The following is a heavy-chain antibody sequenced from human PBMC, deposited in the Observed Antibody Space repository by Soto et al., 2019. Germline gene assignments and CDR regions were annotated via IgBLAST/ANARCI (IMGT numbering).Heavy chain of an antibody. CDR3: ARDRRSDYDFWSGYYYMDV. CDR2: IYSGGST. CDR1: WLTVGANY. D-gene: IGHD3-3*01. V-gene: IGHV3-66*01. J-gene: IGHJ6*03. Sequence: CGFLRLPWGAVWLTVGANYMSRVLQAPGKGLEWVSVIYSGGSTYYADSVKGRFTISRDNSKNTLYLQMNSLRAEDTAVYYCARDRRSDYDFWSGYYYMDVWGKGTTVTVSS.